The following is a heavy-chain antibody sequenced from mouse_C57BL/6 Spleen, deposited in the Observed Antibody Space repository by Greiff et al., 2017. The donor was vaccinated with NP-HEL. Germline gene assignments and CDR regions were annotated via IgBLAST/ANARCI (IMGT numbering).Heavy chain of an antibody. CDR1: GFTFTDYY. Sequence: VQLKESGGGLVQPGGSLSLSCAASGFTFTDYYMSWVRQPPGKALEWLGFISNKANGYTTEYSASVKGRFTITRDNYQSILYLQMNALRAEDSATYYCARDAKFPWGDFDVWGKGTTVTVSS. J-gene: IGHJ1*03. D-gene: IGHD4-1*01. CDR3: ARDAKFPWGDFDV. CDR2: ISNKANGYTT. V-gene: IGHV7-3*01.